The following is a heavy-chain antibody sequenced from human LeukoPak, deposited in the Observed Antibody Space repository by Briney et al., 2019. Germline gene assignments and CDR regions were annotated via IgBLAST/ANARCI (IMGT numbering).Heavy chain of an antibody. CDR1: GGSISSYY. D-gene: IGHD3-10*01. CDR2: IYYSGST. CDR3: ARGNVLLWFGELSPPFHYFDY. J-gene: IGHJ4*02. V-gene: IGHV4-59*01. Sequence: SETLSLTCTVSGGSISSYYWSWIRQPPGKGLEWIGYIYYSGSTNYNPSLKSRVTISVDTSKNQFSLKLSSVTAADTAVYYCARGNVLLWFGELSPPFHYFDYWGQGTLVTVSS.